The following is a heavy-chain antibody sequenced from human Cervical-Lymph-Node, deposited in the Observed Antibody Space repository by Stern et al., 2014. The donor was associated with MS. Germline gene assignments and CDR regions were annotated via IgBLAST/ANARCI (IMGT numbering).Heavy chain of an antibody. CDR1: GFTFSDYY. Sequence: VKLEESGGGLVKPGGSLRLSCTASGFTFSDYYMTWIRQTPGKGLEWTAYISSSASLMDYAASVKGRFTISRDNARNSLYLQMNSLRAEDTAMYYCVRADGSKEDYWGQGTLVTVSS. CDR3: VRADGSKEDY. J-gene: IGHJ4*02. D-gene: IGHD3-10*01. V-gene: IGHV3-11*01. CDR2: ISSSASLM.